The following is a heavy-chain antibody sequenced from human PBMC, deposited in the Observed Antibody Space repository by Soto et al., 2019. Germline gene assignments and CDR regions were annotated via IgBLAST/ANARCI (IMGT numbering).Heavy chain of an antibody. CDR3: ARSPTQFNAFDI. V-gene: IGHV1-69*06. CDR1: GGTFSSYA. Sequence: SVKVSCKASGGTFSSYAISWVRQAPGQGLEWMGGIIPIFGTANYAQKFQGRVTITADKSTSTAYMELSSLRSEDTAVYHCARSPTQFNAFDIWGQGTMVTVSS. CDR2: IIPIFGTA. D-gene: IGHD4-17*01. J-gene: IGHJ3*02.